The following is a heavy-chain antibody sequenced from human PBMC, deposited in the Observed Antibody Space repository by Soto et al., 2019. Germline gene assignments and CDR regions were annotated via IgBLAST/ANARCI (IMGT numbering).Heavy chain of an antibody. CDR3: AKEMRDVYNLGPGDYYYGMDV. J-gene: IGHJ6*02. V-gene: IGHV3-30*18. Sequence: QVHLVESGGGVVQPGRSLRLSCSASGFTFSSDGMHWVRQAPGKGLEWVAVISYDGSDKYYADSVKGQFTSSRDNSKNTLYMQVSSLRAEDTAVYYCAKEMRDVYNLGPGDYYYGMDVWGQGATVTVSS. CDR1: GFTFSSDG. D-gene: IGHD1-1*01. CDR2: ISYDGSDK.